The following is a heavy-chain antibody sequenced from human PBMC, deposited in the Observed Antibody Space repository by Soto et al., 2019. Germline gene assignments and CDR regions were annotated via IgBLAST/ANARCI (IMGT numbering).Heavy chain of an antibody. CDR1: GFTFKSYA. V-gene: IGHV3-23*01. CDR3: AKLASYYDSWSGRNPYLQH. Sequence: PGGSLRLSCEASGFTFKSYAMSWVRQSPQKGLEWVSTISGSGGDIYYADSVKGRFTISRDNFKNTLYVEVNSLRAEDTAVYYCAKLASYYDSWSGRNPYLQHWGRGTLVTVS. J-gene: IGHJ1*01. D-gene: IGHD3-3*01. CDR2: ISGSGGDI.